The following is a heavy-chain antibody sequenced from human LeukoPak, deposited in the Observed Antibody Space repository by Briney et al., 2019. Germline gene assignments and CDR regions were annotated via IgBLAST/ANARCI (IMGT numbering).Heavy chain of an antibody. D-gene: IGHD4-17*01. CDR1: GDSISSYY. V-gene: IGHV4-59*01. J-gene: IGHJ4*02. CDR2: IYYSGST. CDR3: ARISGDYGLSRPFDC. Sequence: SETLSLTCTVSGDSISSYYWSWIRQPPGKGLEWIGYIYYSGSTNYNPSLKSRVTISVDASKNQFSLKLSPVTAADTAVYYCARISGDYGLSRPFDCWGQGTLVTASS.